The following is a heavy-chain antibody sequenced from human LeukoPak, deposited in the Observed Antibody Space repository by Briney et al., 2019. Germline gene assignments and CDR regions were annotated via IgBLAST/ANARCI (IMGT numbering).Heavy chain of an antibody. J-gene: IGHJ3*02. CDR3: GKGSQEYPRTILDAFDI. V-gene: IGHV3-23*01. Sequence: AGGSLRLSCAASGFTFNSHAMSWVRQAPGKGLEWVSTLNGSAFTYYSDSVKGRFTISRDTSKNTLFLDMKTLRVEDKAVYYCGKGSQEYPRTILDAFDIWGQGTMVSVSS. D-gene: IGHD1-1*01. CDR1: GFTFNSHA. CDR2: LNGSAFT.